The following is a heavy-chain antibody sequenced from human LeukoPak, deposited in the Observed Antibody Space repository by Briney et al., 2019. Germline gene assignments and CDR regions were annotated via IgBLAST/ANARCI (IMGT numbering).Heavy chain of an antibody. J-gene: IGHJ4*02. CDR1: GGSISSHY. Sequence: PSETLSLTCTVSGGSISSHYWSWIRQPPGKGLEWIGYIYYSGSTNYNPSLKSRVTISVDTSKNQFSLKLSSVTAADTAVYYCARGGVGATTGLFDYWGQGTLVTVS. D-gene: IGHD1-26*01. CDR2: IYYSGST. CDR3: ARGGVGATTGLFDY. V-gene: IGHV4-59*11.